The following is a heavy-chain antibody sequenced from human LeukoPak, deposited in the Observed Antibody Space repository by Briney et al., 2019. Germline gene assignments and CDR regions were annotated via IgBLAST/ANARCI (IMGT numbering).Heavy chain of an antibody. D-gene: IGHD6-19*01. V-gene: IGHV4-34*01. Sequence: SETLSLTCAVYGGSFSGYYWSWIRQPPGKGLEWIGEINHSGSTNYNPSLKSRVTISVDTSKNQFFLKLSSVTAADTAVYYCARGRPLLYSSGWSSDYWGQGALVTVSS. CDR1: GGSFSGYY. CDR2: INHSGST. CDR3: ARGRPLLYSSGWSSDY. J-gene: IGHJ4*02.